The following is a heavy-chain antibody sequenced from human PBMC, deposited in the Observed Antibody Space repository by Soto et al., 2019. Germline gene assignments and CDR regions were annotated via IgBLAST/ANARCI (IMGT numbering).Heavy chain of an antibody. J-gene: IGHJ3*02. CDR2: IYYSGST. CDR3: ARVRHINAFDI. V-gene: IGHV4-30-4*01. D-gene: IGHD1-20*01. CDR1: GGSFSNGNYY. Sequence: SETLSLTCTVSGGSFSNGNYYWSWIHQPPGKGLEWIGYIYYSGSTYYNPSLKSRLTISVDTSKNQFSLKLSSVTAADTAVYYCARVRHINAFDIWGQGTMVTVSS.